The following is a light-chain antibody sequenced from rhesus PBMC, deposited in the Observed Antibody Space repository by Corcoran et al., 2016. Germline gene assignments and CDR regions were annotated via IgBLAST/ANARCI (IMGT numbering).Light chain of an antibody. CDR2: AAS. CDR3: LQHNSYPYS. Sequence: DIQMTQSPSSLSASVGDTVTITCRASQGISSYLDWFQQKPGKAPKLMIYAASSLERGVPSRFSGGGSGTEFTITISSLQPEDFAGYYCLQHNSYPYSFGQGTKVEIK. CDR1: QGISSY. V-gene: IGKV1-28*01. J-gene: IGKJ2*01.